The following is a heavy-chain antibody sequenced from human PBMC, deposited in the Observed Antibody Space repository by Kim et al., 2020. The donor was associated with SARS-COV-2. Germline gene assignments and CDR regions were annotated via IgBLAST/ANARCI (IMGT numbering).Heavy chain of an antibody. D-gene: IGHD3-16*01. V-gene: IGHV5-51*01. J-gene: IGHJ4*02. Sequence: YSPSFQGQVTISAVKSISTAYLQWSSLKASDTAMYYCARHVGDKIGYFDYWGQGTLVTVSS. CDR3: ARHVGDKIGYFDY.